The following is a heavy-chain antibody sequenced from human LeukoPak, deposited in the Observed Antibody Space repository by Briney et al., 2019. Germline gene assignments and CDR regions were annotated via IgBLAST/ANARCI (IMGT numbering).Heavy chain of an antibody. CDR1: GGTFSSYA. Sequence: SVKVSCKASGGTFSSYAISWVRQAPGQGLEWMRGIIPIFGTANYAQKFQGRVTITADKSTCTAYMELSSLRSEDTAVYYCARDFLDHYYDSSGYYFNWFDPWGQGTLVTVSS. J-gene: IGHJ5*02. CDR3: ARDFLDHYYDSSGYYFNWFDP. CDR2: IIPIFGTA. V-gene: IGHV1-69*06. D-gene: IGHD3-22*01.